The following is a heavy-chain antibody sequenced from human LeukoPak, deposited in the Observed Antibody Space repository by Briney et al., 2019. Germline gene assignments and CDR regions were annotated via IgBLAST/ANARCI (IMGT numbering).Heavy chain of an antibody. D-gene: IGHD6-13*01. J-gene: IGHJ5*01. CDR3: ARVGHGSSWFES. CDR2: INIDGSIT. Sequence: SGGSLRLSCAASGFTFSNYWMHWVRQAPGKGLVWASRINIDGSITTHADSVKGRFTISRDNAKNTVYLQMNSLRDEDTAVYFCARVGHGSSWFESWGQGALVTVSS. CDR1: GFTFSNYW. V-gene: IGHV3-74*01.